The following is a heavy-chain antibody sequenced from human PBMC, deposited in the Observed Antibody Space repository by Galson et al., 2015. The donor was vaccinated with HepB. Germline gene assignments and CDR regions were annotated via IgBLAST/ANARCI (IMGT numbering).Heavy chain of an antibody. V-gene: IGHV1-24*01. Sequence: SVKVSCKVSGSTLTELSMHWVRQAPGKGLEWMGGFDPEDGETIYAQKFQGRVTMTEDTSTDTAYMELSSLRSEDTAVYYCATWRLYGDYVSPLYYYYYGMDVWGQGTTVTVSS. CDR2: FDPEDGET. J-gene: IGHJ6*02. CDR1: GSTLTELS. CDR3: ATWRLYGDYVSPLYYYYYGMDV. D-gene: IGHD4-17*01.